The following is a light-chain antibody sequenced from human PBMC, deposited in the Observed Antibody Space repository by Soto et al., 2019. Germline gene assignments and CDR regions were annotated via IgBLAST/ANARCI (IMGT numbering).Light chain of an antibody. CDR3: QQYNSYPYT. J-gene: IGKJ2*01. Sequence: DIQMTQSPSTLSGSVGDRVTMTCRASQSISSWLAWYQQKPGKAPKLLIYDASSLESGVPSRFSGSGSGTEFTLTISSLQPDDFATYYCQQYNSYPYTFGQGTKV. CDR1: QSISSW. V-gene: IGKV1-5*01. CDR2: DAS.